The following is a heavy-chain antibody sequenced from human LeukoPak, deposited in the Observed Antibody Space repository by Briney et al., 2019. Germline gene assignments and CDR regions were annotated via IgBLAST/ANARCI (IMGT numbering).Heavy chain of an antibody. Sequence: GGSLRLSCAASGFTFSDYYMSWIRQAPGKGLEWVSYITNSGNTIYYADSVKGRFTISRDNAQNSLYLQMNSLRAEDTAVYYCAKLYCSSSSCSRGGYFDYWGRGTLVTVSS. CDR2: ITNSGNTI. D-gene: IGHD2-2*01. V-gene: IGHV3-11*01. CDR1: GFTFSDYY. J-gene: IGHJ4*02. CDR3: AKLYCSSSSCSRGGYFDY.